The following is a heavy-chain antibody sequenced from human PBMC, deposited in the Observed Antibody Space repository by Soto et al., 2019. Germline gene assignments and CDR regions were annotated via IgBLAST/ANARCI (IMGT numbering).Heavy chain of an antibody. Sequence: QVQLVQSGAEVKKPGASVKVSCKASGYTFTSYGISWVRQAPGQGLEWMGWISAYNGNTNYAQKLQGRVTMTTDTSTTTAYREMRSLRSDDTAVYDCASNWAAAGPFDYWGQGTLVTVSS. CDR2: ISAYNGNT. D-gene: IGHD6-13*01. V-gene: IGHV1-18*01. J-gene: IGHJ4*02. CDR3: ASNWAAAGPFDY. CDR1: GYTFTSYG.